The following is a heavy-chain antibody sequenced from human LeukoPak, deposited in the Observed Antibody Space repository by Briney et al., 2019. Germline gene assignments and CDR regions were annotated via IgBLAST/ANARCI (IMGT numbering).Heavy chain of an antibody. CDR1: GGSFSGYY. Sequence: SETLSLTCAVYGGSFSGYYWSWIRQPPGKGLEWIGEINHSGSTNYNPSLKSRVTISVDTSKNQFSLKLTSVTAADTAVYYCTRAASSGPLFTYHMDVWGKGTTVTVSS. D-gene: IGHD3-22*01. V-gene: IGHV4-34*01. CDR3: TRAASSGPLFTYHMDV. J-gene: IGHJ6*03. CDR2: INHSGST.